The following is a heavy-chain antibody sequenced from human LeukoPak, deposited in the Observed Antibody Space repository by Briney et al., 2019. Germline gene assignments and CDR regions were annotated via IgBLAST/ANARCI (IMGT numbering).Heavy chain of an antibody. D-gene: IGHD4-17*01. Sequence: SETLSLTCTVSGGSISGYSWSWIRQPPGKGLEWIGYIYYSGGTNYSPSLKSRVTISVDTSKNQFSLKLRSVTPADTAVYYCASGRYGDLYDYWGQGTLVTVSS. CDR1: GGSISGYS. V-gene: IGHV4-59*01. CDR2: IYYSGGT. CDR3: ASGRYGDLYDY. J-gene: IGHJ4*02.